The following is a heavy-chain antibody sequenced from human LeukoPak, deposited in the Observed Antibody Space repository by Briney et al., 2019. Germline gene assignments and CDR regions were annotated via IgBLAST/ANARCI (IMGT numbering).Heavy chain of an antibody. V-gene: IGHV1-69*13. Sequence: ASVKVSYKASGGTFSSYAISWVRQAPGQGLEWMGGIIPIFGTANYAQKFQGRVTITADESTSTAYMELSSLRSEDTAVYYCARGIRSLNFFDYWGQGTLVTVSS. CDR3: ARGIRSLNFFDY. D-gene: IGHD6-13*01. CDR2: IIPIFGTA. CDR1: GGTFSSYA. J-gene: IGHJ4*02.